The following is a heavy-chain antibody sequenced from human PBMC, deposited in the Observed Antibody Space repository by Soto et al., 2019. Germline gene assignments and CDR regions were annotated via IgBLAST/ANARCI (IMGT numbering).Heavy chain of an antibody. J-gene: IGHJ4*02. CDR1: GGSVSSGSYY. CDR3: ARNVLATTLFDY. V-gene: IGHV4-61*01. D-gene: IGHD5-12*01. Sequence: PSETLSLTCTVSGGSVSSGSYYWSWIRQPPGKGLEWIGYAYYSGGTNYNPSLESRVTISVDTSENRFSLKLSSATAADTAVYYCARNVLATTLFDYWGQGTLVTVSS. CDR2: AYYSGGT.